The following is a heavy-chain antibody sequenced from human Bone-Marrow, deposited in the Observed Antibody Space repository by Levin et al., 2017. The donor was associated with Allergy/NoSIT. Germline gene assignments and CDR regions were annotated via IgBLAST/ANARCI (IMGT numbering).Heavy chain of an antibody. D-gene: IGHD6-13*01. V-gene: IGHV4-59*01. Sequence: NASETLSLTCTVSGGSISSYYWNWIRQSPGKELEWIGYISYSGNAHYNPSLKSRVSISIDTSKNQFSLNLTSVTAADTAVYFCARSRSWVGAAAASSWGQGILVSVSS. CDR1: GGSISSYY. CDR3: ARSRSWVGAAAASS. CDR2: ISYSGNA. J-gene: IGHJ5*02.